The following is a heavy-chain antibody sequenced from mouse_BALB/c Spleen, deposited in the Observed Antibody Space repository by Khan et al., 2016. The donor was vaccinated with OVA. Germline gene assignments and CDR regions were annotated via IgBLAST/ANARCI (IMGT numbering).Heavy chain of an antibody. Sequence: EVQLQESGAELVKPAASLKLSCTASGYNIKDIYIHWVKQRPEKGLERIRRTDPANGNTKYDPKFQGKATITADTSSNTAYLQLSSLTYEDTAVYYCRISTINAWGQGTTLTVSS. CDR2: TDPANGNT. CDR1: GYNIKDIY. V-gene: IGHV14-3*02. J-gene: IGHJ2*01. CDR3: RISTINA.